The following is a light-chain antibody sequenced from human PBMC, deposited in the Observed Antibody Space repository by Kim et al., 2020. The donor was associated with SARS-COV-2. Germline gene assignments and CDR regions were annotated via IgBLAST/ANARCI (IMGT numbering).Light chain of an antibody. CDR2: AAS. J-gene: IGKJ1*01. CDR1: RDISSY. Sequence: DIQMTQSPSALSASVGDRVTITCRASRDISSYLNWYQQKTGTAPKLLMYAASSLQSGVPSRFRGGGSGTEYTLTISSLQPEDFATYYCQQSFRTPWTFGQGTKVDIK. CDR3: QQSFRTPWT. V-gene: IGKV1-39*01.